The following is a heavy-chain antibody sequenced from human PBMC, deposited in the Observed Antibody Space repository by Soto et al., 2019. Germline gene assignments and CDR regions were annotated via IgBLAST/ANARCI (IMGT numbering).Heavy chain of an antibody. CDR3: ARRQLVGIDYFDY. Sequence: QLQLQESGPGLVKPSETLSLTCTVSGGSISSSSYYWGWIRQPPGKGLEWIGSIYYSGSTYYNPSLKSRDTISVDTSKNQFSLKLSSVTAADTAVYYCARRQLVGIDYFDYWGQGTLVTVSS. V-gene: IGHV4-39*01. J-gene: IGHJ4*02. CDR1: GGSISSSSYY. CDR2: IYYSGST. D-gene: IGHD6-6*01.